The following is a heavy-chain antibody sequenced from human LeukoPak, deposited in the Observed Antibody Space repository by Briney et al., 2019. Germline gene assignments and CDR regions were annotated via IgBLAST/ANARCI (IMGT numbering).Heavy chain of an antibody. CDR1: GGSISSSSYF. Sequence: SETLSLTCTVSGGSISSSSYFWGWIRQPPGKGLEWIGSIYYSGSTYYNPSLKSRVTISVDASKNQFSLKLSSVTAADTAVYYCASHGGYYDFWSGSWGYYYYMDVWGKGTTVTVSS. CDR3: ASHGGYYDFWSGSWGYYYYMDV. J-gene: IGHJ6*03. CDR2: IYYSGST. D-gene: IGHD3-3*01. V-gene: IGHV4-39*07.